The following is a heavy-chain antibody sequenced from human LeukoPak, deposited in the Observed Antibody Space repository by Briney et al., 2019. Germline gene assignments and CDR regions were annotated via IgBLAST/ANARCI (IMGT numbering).Heavy chain of an antibody. V-gene: IGHV4-59*08. CDR3: ARLGYSGYGTYYYYYGMDV. J-gene: IGHJ6*02. D-gene: IGHD5-12*01. CDR2: IYYSGST. Sequence: SETLSLTCTVSGGSISSYYWSWIRQPPGKGLEWIGYIYYSGSTNYNPSLKSRVTISVDTSKNQFSLKLSSVTAADTAVYYCARLGYSGYGTYYYYYGMDVWGQGTTVTVSS. CDR1: GGSISSYY.